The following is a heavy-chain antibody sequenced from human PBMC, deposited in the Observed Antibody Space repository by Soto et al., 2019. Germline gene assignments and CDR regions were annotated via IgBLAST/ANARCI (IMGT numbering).Heavy chain of an antibody. CDR3: ARDLRPGVGAAYYYYGMDV. J-gene: IGHJ6*02. D-gene: IGHD1-26*01. CDR1: GGSISSGGYY. CDR2: IYYSGST. Sequence: PSETLSLTCTVSGGSISSGGYYWSWIRQHPGKGLEWIGYIYYSGSTYYNPSLKSRVTISVDTSKNQFSLKLSSVTAADTAVYYCARDLRPGVGAAYYYYGMDVWGQGTTVTVYS. V-gene: IGHV4-31*03.